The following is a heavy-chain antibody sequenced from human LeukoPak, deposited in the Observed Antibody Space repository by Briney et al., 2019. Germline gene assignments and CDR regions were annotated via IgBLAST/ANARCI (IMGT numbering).Heavy chain of an antibody. V-gene: IGHV1-2*02. Sequence: ASVKVSCKASGYTITGYYMHWVRQAPGQGPEWMGWINFNSGDTKYAQKFQGRVTMTSDTSISTAYMELSRLRSEDTAVYYCARALRSGSYYEVDYWGQGTLVTHSS. CDR3: ARALRSGSYYEVDY. CDR1: GYTITGYY. J-gene: IGHJ4*02. D-gene: IGHD1-26*01. CDR2: INFNSGDT.